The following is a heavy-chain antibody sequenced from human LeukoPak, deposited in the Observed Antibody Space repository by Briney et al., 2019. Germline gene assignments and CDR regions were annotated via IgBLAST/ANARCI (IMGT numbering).Heavy chain of an antibody. CDR2: ISGSGGST. V-gene: IGHV3-23*01. CDR3: AKDHPYSGSFYDAFDI. Sequence: GGSLRLSCAASGFTFSSYAMSWVRQAPGKGLEWVSSISGSGGSTYYADSVKGRFTISRDNSKNTLYLQMNSLRAEDTAVYYCAKDHPYSGSFYDAFDIWGQGTMVTVSS. CDR1: GFTFSSYA. J-gene: IGHJ3*02. D-gene: IGHD1-26*01.